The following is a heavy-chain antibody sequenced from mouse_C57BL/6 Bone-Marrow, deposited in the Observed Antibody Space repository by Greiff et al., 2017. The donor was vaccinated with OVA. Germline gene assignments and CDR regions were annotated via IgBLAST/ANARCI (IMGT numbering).Heavy chain of an antibody. CDR3: AREGLRRGAMDY. CDR2: ISDGGSYT. CDR1: GFTFSSYA. D-gene: IGHD2-4*01. J-gene: IGHJ4*01. Sequence: EVMLVESGGGLVKPGGSLKLSCAASGFTFSSYAMSWVRQTPEKRLEWVATISDGGSYTYYPDNVKGRFTISRDNAKNNLYLQMSHLKSEDTAMYYCAREGLRRGAMDYWGQGTSVTVSS. V-gene: IGHV5-4*01.